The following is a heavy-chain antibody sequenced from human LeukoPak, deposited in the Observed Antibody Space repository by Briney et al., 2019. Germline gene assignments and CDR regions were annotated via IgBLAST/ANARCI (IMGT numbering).Heavy chain of an antibody. J-gene: IGHJ6*02. D-gene: IGHD4-11*01. Sequence: ASVEVSCKASGYTFTGYYMHWVRQAPGQGLEWMGWINPNSGGTNYAQKFQGWVTMTRDTSISTAYMELSRLRSDDTAVYYCARDPTVTSLDYYYGMDVWGQGTTVTVSS. V-gene: IGHV1-2*04. CDR2: INPNSGGT. CDR3: ARDPTVTSLDYYYGMDV. CDR1: GYTFTGYY.